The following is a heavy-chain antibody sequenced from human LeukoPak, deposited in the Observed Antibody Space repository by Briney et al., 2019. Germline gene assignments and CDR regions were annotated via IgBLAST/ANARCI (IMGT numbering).Heavy chain of an antibody. CDR2: IYHTGST. D-gene: IGHD3-10*01. Sequence: SQTLSLTCTVSGGSISSGGYSWSWIRQPPGEGLEWIGYIYHTGSTYYNPSLKGRVTISVDRSKNQFSLNLNFVTAADTALYYCARGDGSGSGRWFDPWGQGTLITVSS. CDR3: ARGDGSGSGRWFDP. J-gene: IGHJ5*02. V-gene: IGHV4-30-2*01. CDR1: GGSISSGGYS.